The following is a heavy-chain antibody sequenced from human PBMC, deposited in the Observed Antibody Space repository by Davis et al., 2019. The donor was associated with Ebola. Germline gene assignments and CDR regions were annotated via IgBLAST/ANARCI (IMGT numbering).Heavy chain of an antibody. J-gene: IGHJ6*02. CDR3: ARGGYYYGMDV. CDR1: GYTFTSYG. Sequence: AASVKVSCKASGYTFTSYGISWVRQAPGQGLEWMGIINPSGGSTSYAQKFQGRVTMTRDTSTSTVYMELSSLRSEDTAVYYCARGGYYYGMDVWGQGTTVTVSS. CDR2: INPSGGST. V-gene: IGHV1-46*01.